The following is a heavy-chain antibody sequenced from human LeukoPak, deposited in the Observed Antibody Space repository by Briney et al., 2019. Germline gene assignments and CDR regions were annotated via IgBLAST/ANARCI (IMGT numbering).Heavy chain of an antibody. D-gene: IGHD4-23*01. CDR1: GFTFSSYG. J-gene: IGHJ4*02. Sequence: GRSLRLSCAASGFTFSSYGMHWVRQAPGKGLEWVAVISYDGSNKYYADSVKGRFTISRDNSKNTLYLQMNSLRAEDTAVYYCAKDTTTVVPYYFDYWGQGTLVTVSS. CDR3: AKDTTTVVPYYFDY. V-gene: IGHV3-30*18. CDR2: ISYDGSNK.